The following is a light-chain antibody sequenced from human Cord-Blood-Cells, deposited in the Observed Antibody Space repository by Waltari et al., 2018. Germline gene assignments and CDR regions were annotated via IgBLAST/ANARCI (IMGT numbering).Light chain of an antibody. CDR3: QQSYSTPCT. CDR2: AAS. V-gene: IGKV1-39*01. Sequence: DIQMTQSPSSLSASVGDRVTITCRASQRISSYLNWYQQKPGKAPKLPIYAASSLQSGVPSRFSGSGSGTDFTLTISSLQPEDFATYYCQQSYSTPCTFGPGTKVDIK. CDR1: QRISSY. J-gene: IGKJ3*01.